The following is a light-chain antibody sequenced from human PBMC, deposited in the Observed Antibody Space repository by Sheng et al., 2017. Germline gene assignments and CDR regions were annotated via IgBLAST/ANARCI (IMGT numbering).Light chain of an antibody. CDR3: QQVDNFPPT. Sequence: DIQMTQSPSSVSASVGDRVTITCRASQDISSWLAWFHQKPGKAPKLLIYAASSLQSGVPSRFSGGGSGTDFTLTINSLQPEDFATYYCQQVDNFPPTFGPGTKVEIK. J-gene: IGKJ3*01. CDR1: QDISSW. CDR2: AAS. V-gene: IGKV1-12*01.